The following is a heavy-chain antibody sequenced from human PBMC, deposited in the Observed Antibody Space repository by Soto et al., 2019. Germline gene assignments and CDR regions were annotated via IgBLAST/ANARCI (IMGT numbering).Heavy chain of an antibody. D-gene: IGHD2-8*02. CDR2: ITGSGRDT. CDR3: AKATATGGGAFDI. CDR1: GVTFRNNV. J-gene: IGHJ3*02. Sequence: GGSLRLSCAASGVTFRNNVLSWVRQAPGKGLDWVSGITGSGRDTYYADSVKGRFTISRDNSKNTLFLQMNSLTAGDTAVYYCAKATATGGGAFDICGQGTMFTVSS. V-gene: IGHV3-23*01.